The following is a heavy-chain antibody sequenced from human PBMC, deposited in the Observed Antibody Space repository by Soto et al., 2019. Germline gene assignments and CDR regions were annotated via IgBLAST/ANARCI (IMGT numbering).Heavy chain of an antibody. D-gene: IGHD2-2*01. V-gene: IGHV1-69*01. CDR1: GGTFSSYA. J-gene: IGHJ6*02. CDR3: ARVFMVDYQLPNFYYYYGMDF. CDR2: IIPIFGTA. Sequence: QVQLVQSGAEVKKPGSSVKVSCKASGGTFSSYAISWVRQAPGQGLEWMGGIIPIFGTANYAQKFQGRVTITADESTSTAYMELSSLRSEDTAVYSCARVFMVDYQLPNFYYYYGMDFWGQGTTVTVSS.